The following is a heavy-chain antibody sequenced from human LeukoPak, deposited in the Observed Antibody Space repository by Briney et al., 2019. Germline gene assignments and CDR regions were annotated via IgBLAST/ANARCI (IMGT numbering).Heavy chain of an antibody. D-gene: IGHD6-13*01. CDR2: INSDGSST. J-gene: IGHJ4*02. CDR1: GFTFSSYW. Sequence: PGGSLRLSCAASGFTFSSYWMHWVRQAPGKGLVWVSRINSDGSSTSYADSVKGRFTISRDNAKNTLYLQMNSLRAEDTAVYYCAKRYGNSSSWPNAFDYWGQGTLVTVSS. CDR3: AKRYGNSSSWPNAFDY. V-gene: IGHV3-74*01.